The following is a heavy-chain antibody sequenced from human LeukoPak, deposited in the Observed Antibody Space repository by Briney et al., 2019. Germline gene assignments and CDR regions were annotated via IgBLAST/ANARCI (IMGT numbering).Heavy chain of an antibody. CDR2: ISGSGGST. V-gene: IGHV3-23*01. Sequence: PGGSLRLSCAASGFTFSSYAMSWVRQAPGKGLEWVSAISGSGGSTYYADSVKGRFTISRDNSKNTLYLQMNSLRAEDTAVYYCAKDVGYDSSGCVDYWGQGTLVTVSS. D-gene: IGHD3-22*01. CDR1: GFTFSSYA. J-gene: IGHJ4*02. CDR3: AKDVGYDSSGCVDY.